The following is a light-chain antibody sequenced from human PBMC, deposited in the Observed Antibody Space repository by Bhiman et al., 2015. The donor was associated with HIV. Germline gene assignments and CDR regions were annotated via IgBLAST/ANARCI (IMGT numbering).Light chain of an antibody. CDR2: KNN. CDR3: SSYVGSNNYV. J-gene: IGLJ1*01. Sequence: QSVLTQPPSASGTPGQRVTISCSGSSSNIGGNTVNWYQQFPGAAPRLLIYKNNQRPSGVPDRFSGSKSGNTASLTVSGLQAEDEADYYCSSYVGSNNYVFGTGTKVTVL. V-gene: IGLV1-44*01. CDR1: SSNIGGNT.